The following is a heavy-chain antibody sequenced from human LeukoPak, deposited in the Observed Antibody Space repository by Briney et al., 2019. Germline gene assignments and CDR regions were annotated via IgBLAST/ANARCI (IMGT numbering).Heavy chain of an antibody. V-gene: IGHV3-49*04. CDR1: GFTFGYYA. J-gene: IGHJ4*02. Sequence: GGSLRLSCTASGFTFGYYAMGWASQAPGQGLEWLGFIRSKVYGETTEYAASVKGTFTVSRDDSNSLAYLQMNSLQTEDTAVYYCTRLVSYLVYWGPGTLFTVSS. CDR3: TRLVSYLVY. D-gene: IGHD6-6*01. CDR2: IRSKVYGETT.